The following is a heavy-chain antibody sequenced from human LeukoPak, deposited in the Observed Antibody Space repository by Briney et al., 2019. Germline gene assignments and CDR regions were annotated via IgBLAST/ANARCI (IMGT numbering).Heavy chain of an antibody. J-gene: IGHJ4*02. CDR3: AKIRRQWLALDY. CDR1: GFTFSSYA. CDR2: ISGSGGST. Sequence: GGSLRLSYAASGFTFSSYAMSWVRQAPGKGLEWVSAISGSGGSTYYADSVKGRFTISRDNSKNTLYLQMNSLRAEDTAVYYCAKIRRQWLALDYWGQGTLVTVSS. D-gene: IGHD6-19*01. V-gene: IGHV3-23*01.